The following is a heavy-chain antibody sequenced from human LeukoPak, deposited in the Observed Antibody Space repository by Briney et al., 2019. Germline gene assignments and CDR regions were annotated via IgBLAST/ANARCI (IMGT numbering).Heavy chain of an antibody. V-gene: IGHV1-2*02. Sequence: ASVKVSCKASGYTFTGYYLHWVRQAPGQGLQWMGWVFLNNGDTNYAQQFQGRVTMTRDTSISTAYMELSNLRSDDTAVYYCASLAAANNWFDPWGQGTLVTVSS. J-gene: IGHJ5*02. CDR2: VFLNNGDT. D-gene: IGHD6-13*01. CDR1: GYTFTGYY. CDR3: ASLAAANNWFDP.